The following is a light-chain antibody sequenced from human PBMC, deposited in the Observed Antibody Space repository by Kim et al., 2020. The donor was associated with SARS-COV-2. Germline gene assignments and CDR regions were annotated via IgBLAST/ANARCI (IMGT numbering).Light chain of an antibody. J-gene: IGLJ1*01. V-gene: IGLV3-1*01. CDR1: KLGDKY. Sequence: SYELTQPPSVSVSPGQTASITCSGDKLGDKYACWYQQKPGQSPVLVIYQHNKRPSGIPERFSGSNSGNTATLTISGTQAMDEADYYCQAWDTSTAYVFGT. CDR2: QHN. CDR3: QAWDTSTAYV.